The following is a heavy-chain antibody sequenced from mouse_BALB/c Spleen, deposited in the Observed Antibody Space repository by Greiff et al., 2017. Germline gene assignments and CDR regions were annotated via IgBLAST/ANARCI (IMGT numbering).Heavy chain of an antibody. V-gene: IGHV5-17*02. D-gene: IGHD2-3*01. CDR3: ARDGYYGYWYFDV. J-gene: IGHJ1*01. Sequence: EVQGVESGGGLVQPGGSRKLSCAASGFTFSSFGMHWVRQAPEKGLEWVAYISSGSSTIYYADTVKGRFTISRDNPKNTLFLQMTSLRSEDTAMYYCARDGYYGYWYFDVWGAGTTVTVSS. CDR1: GFTFSSFG. CDR2: ISSGSSTI.